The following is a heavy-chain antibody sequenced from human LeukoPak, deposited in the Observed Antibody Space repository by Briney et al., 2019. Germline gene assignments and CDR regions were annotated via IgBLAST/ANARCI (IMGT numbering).Heavy chain of an antibody. D-gene: IGHD6-13*01. CDR3: AKEGAAPGPDFDY. V-gene: IGHV4-4*07. J-gene: IGHJ4*02. CDR2: IYNSGIT. Sequence: PSETLSLTCTVSGASISTSYLSWIRQPAGRGLEWIGRIYNSGITNYNPSLKSRVTMSADTSKSQFSLKLSSVTAADTAVYYCAKEGAAPGPDFDYWGQGILVTVSS. CDR1: GASISTSY.